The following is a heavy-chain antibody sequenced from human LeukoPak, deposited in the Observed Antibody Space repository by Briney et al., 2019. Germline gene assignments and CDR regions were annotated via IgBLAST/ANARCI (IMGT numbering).Heavy chain of an antibody. CDR1: GHTLTSYA. CDR2: INTNTGNP. V-gene: IGHV7-4-1*02. CDR3: AREIQTGDFDI. J-gene: IGHJ3*02. Sequence: ASVKVSCKASGHTLTSYAMNWVRQAPGQGLEWMGWINTNTGNPTYAQGFTGRFVFSLDTSVSTAYLQISSLKAEDTAVYYCAREIQTGDFDIWGQGTMVTVSS. D-gene: IGHD2-21*01.